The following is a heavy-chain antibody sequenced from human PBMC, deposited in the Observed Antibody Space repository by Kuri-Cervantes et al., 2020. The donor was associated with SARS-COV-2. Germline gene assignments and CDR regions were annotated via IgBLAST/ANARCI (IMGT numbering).Heavy chain of an antibody. J-gene: IGHJ4*02. CDR3: ASTILGLNSSGWYGYFDY. V-gene: IGHV1-69*05. D-gene: IGHD6-19*01. Sequence: AVKVSCKASGGTFSSYAISWVRQAPGQGLEWMGGIIPIFGTANYAQKFQGRVTITTDESTSTAYMGLSSLRSEDTTVCYYASTILGLNSSGWYGYFDYWGQGTLVTVSS. CDR2: IIPIFGTA. CDR1: GGTFSSYA.